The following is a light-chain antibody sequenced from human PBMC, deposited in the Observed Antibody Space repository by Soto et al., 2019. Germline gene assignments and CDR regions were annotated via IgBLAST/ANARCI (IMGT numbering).Light chain of an antibody. V-gene: IGKV1-27*01. CDR1: QGISDY. J-gene: IGKJ1*01. Sequence: DIQMTQSPSSVSASVGDRVTITCRASQGISDYLAWYQQNPGKVPKLLIYGASTLHSGVPSRFSGSGSGTEFTLTIRSLQPEYVATYYCQKYNSAPWTFGQGTTVEIK. CDR3: QKYNSAPWT. CDR2: GAS.